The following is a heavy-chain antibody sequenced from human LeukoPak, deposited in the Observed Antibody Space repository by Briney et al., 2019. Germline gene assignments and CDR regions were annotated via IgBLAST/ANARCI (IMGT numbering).Heavy chain of an antibody. Sequence: SETLFLTCTVSGGSISSSSYYWGWIRQPPGKGLEWIGSIYYSGSTYYNPSLKSRVTISVDTSKNQFSLKLSSVTAADTAVYYCARQFLEWSPYYFDYWGQGTLVTVSS. CDR2: IYYSGST. J-gene: IGHJ4*02. V-gene: IGHV4-39*01. D-gene: IGHD3-3*01. CDR1: GGSISSSSYY. CDR3: ARQFLEWSPYYFDY.